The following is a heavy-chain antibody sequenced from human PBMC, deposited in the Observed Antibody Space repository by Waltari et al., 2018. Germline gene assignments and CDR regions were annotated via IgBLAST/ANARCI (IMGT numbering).Heavy chain of an antibody. J-gene: IGHJ4*02. V-gene: IGHV1-69*01. CDR1: GGTFSSYA. D-gene: IGHD3-10*01. Sequence: QVQLVQSGAEVKKPGSSVKVSCTASGGTFSSYAISWVRQAPGQGLEWMGGIIPIFGTANYAQKFQGRVTITADESTSTAYMELSSLRSEDTAVYYCAREQFYNSGIQGSAFDYWGQGTLVTVSS. CDR3: AREQFYNSGIQGSAFDY. CDR2: IIPIFGTA.